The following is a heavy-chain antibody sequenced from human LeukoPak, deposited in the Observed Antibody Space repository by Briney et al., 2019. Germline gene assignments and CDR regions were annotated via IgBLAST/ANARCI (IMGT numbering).Heavy chain of an antibody. CDR1: GGSLSAYY. CDR2: INHGGST. V-gene: IGHV4-34*01. D-gene: IGHD2-8*01. CDR3: ARRCTRRLYNWFDP. J-gene: IGHJ5*02. Sequence: KASETLSLTCAVYGGSLSAYYWTWIRQPPGKGLEWIGEINHGGSTNYNPSLKSRVTISVDTSKNQFSLKLSSVTAADTAVYYCARRCTRRLYNWFDPWGQGTLVTVSS.